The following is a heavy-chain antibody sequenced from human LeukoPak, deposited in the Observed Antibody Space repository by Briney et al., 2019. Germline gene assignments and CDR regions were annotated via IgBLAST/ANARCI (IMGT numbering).Heavy chain of an antibody. V-gene: IGHV3-30*18. D-gene: IGHD1-26*01. CDR3: AKDRLFGSGLNGPHYYYGMDV. Sequence: SGGSLRLSCAASDFSFSNYGMHWVRQAPGKGLEWVAVIFYDGNNKHYAESVKGRFTISRDNSNNMLYLQMNSLRPEDTAVYYCAKDRLFGSGLNGPHYYYGMDVWGQGTTVTVSS. CDR2: IFYDGNNK. J-gene: IGHJ6*02. CDR1: DFSFSNYG.